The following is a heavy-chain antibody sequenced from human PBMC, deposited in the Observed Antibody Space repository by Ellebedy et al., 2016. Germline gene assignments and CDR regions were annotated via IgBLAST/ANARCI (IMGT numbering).Heavy chain of an antibody. CDR1: GYTFTFAG. Sequence: ASVKVSCKASGYTFTFAGLHWVRQAPGQGLEWMGWISVDNGNTKTGQKFQGRVTMTTDTSTSTAYMELRSLRPDDTAVYYCARDPVYHDTPSFDYWGQGTLVTVSS. CDR2: ISVDNGNT. D-gene: IGHD3-22*01. J-gene: IGHJ4*02. V-gene: IGHV1-18*01. CDR3: ARDPVYHDTPSFDY.